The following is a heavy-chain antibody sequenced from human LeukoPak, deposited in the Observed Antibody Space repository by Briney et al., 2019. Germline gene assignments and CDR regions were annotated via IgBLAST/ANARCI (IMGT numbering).Heavy chain of an antibody. CDR2: ISGSGGST. CDR1: GFTFSSYA. V-gene: IGHV3-23*01. CDR3: AELGITMIGGV. J-gene: IGHJ6*04. Sequence: GGSLRLSCAASGFTFSSYAMSWVRQAPGKGLEWVSTISGSGGSTYYADSVKGRFTISRDNAKNSLYLQMNSLRAEDTAVYYFAELGITMIGGVWGKGTTVTISS. D-gene: IGHD3-10*02.